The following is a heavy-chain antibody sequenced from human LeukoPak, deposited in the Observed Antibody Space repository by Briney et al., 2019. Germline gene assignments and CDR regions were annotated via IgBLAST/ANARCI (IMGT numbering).Heavy chain of an antibody. D-gene: IGHD2-2*01. Sequence: PGGSLRLSCAASGFTFSSYSMNWVRQAPGKGLEWVSSISSSSSYIYYADSVKGRFTISRDNAKNSLYLQMNSLRAEDTAVYYCARVGIVVVPAAPSHPHLYYYYYMDVWGKGTTVTVSS. J-gene: IGHJ6*03. CDR3: ARVGIVVVPAAPSHPHLYYYYYMDV. V-gene: IGHV3-21*01. CDR1: GFTFSSYS. CDR2: ISSSSSYI.